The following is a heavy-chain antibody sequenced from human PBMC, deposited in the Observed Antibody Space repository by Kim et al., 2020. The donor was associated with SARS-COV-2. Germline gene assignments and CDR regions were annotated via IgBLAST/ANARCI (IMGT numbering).Heavy chain of an antibody. V-gene: IGHV3-23*01. D-gene: IGHD2-2*01. Sequence: STYSADSVKGRFTTSRDNSKNPLYLQMISLRAEDTAVYYCAKTYHGAFDIWGQGTMVTVSS. CDR3: AKTYHGAFDI. CDR2: ST. J-gene: IGHJ3*02.